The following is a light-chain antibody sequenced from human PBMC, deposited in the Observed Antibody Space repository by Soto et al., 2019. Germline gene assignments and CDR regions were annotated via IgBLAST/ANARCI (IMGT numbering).Light chain of an antibody. V-gene: IGLV2-8*01. J-gene: IGLJ1*01. CDR1: SSDVGGYNY. CDR2: EVN. Sequence: QSVLTQPPSASGSPGQSVTISCTGTSSDVGGYNYVSWYQQHPGKVPKLMIYEVNKRPSGVPDRFSGSKSGNTASLTVSGLQAEDEADYYCCSYTGSSNYVFGTGTKLTVL. CDR3: CSYTGSSNYV.